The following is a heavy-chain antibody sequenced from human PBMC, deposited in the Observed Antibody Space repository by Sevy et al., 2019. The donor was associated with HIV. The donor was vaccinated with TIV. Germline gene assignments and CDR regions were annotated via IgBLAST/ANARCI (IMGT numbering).Heavy chain of an antibody. CDR3: ARTSVGHYYYGMDV. V-gene: IGHV4-34*01. J-gene: IGHJ6*02. CDR1: GGSFSGYY. CDR2: INHSGST. D-gene: IGHD1-26*01. Sequence: SETLSLTCAVYGGSFSGYYWSWIRQPPGKGLEWIGEINHSGSTNYNPSLKSRVTISVDTSKNQFSLKLSSVTAADTAVYYCARTSVGHYYYGMDVWGQGTTVTVSS.